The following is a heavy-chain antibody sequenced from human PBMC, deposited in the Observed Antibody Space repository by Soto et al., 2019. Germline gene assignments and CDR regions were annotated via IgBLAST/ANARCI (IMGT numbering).Heavy chain of an antibody. J-gene: IGHJ4*02. CDR2: IKQDGSEK. CDR1: GFTFSSYA. V-gene: IGHV3-7*03. Sequence: PGGSLRLSCAASGFTFSSYAMSWVRQAPGKGLEWVANIKQDGSEKYYVDSVKGRFTISRDNAKNSLYLQMNSLRAEDTAVYYCARGEYDFWSGPRPYFDYWGQGTLVTVSS. D-gene: IGHD3-3*01. CDR3: ARGEYDFWSGPRPYFDY.